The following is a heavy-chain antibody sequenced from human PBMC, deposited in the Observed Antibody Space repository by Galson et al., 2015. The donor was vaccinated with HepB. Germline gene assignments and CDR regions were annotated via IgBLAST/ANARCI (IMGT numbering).Heavy chain of an antibody. CDR1: GYRFTKYW. CDR3: ARNIEMAGEYYFDY. CDR2: IYPGDSDT. D-gene: IGHD5-24*01. J-gene: IGHJ4*02. Sequence: QSGAEVKKPGESLKISCTGSGYRFTKYWIGWVRQMPGKGLEWMGIIYPGDSDTRYSPSFQGQVTISADKSINPAYLQWSSLKASDTAMYYCARNIEMAGEYYFDYWGQGTLVTVSS. V-gene: IGHV5-51*01.